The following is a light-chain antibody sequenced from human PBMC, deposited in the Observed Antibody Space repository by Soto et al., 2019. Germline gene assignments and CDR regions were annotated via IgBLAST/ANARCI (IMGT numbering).Light chain of an antibody. Sequence: QSALTQPASVSASPGQSITISCTGTSSDVGGYKVVSWYQHHPGKAPKLMIYEVNNRPSGVSNRFSGSKSGNTASLTISGLQPEDEADYYCLSYTSANTGVFGGGTKLTVL. CDR1: SSDVGGYKV. CDR3: LSYTSANTGV. CDR2: EVN. V-gene: IGLV2-14*01. J-gene: IGLJ3*02.